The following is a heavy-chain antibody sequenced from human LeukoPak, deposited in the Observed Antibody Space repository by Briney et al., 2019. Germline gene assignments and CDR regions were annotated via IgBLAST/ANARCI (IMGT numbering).Heavy chain of an antibody. D-gene: IGHD1-26*01. J-gene: IGHJ4*02. Sequence: PGGSLRLSCAASGFTFSNYAMHWVRQPPGKGLEYVSSISGSGGTTYYAHSVKGRFTISRDNSKNTLYLQMGSLRTEDMAVYYCARSTGSYTFDYWGQGTLVTVSS. CDR1: GFTFSNYA. CDR2: ISGSGGTT. V-gene: IGHV3-64*01. CDR3: ARSTGSYTFDY.